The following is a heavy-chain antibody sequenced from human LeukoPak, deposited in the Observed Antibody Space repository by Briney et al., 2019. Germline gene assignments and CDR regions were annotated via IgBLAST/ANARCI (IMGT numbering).Heavy chain of an antibody. Sequence: RTGGSLRLSCAASGFTFSSYSMNWVRQAPGKGLEWVSSISSSSSYIYYADSVKGRFTISRDNAKNSLYLQMNSLRAEDTAVYYCASLGPDKDYWGQGTLVTVSS. J-gene: IGHJ4*02. CDR3: ASLGPDKDY. D-gene: IGHD1-14*01. V-gene: IGHV3-21*01. CDR1: GFTFSSYS. CDR2: ISSSSSYI.